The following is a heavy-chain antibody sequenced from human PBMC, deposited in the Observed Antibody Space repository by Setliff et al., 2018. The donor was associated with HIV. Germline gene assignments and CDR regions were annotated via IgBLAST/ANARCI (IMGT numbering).Heavy chain of an antibody. V-gene: IGHV1-69*13. D-gene: IGHD3-9*01. Sequence: GASVKVSCKASGGTFSSYPISWVRQAPGQGLEWMGGIIPIFGTTHYAQKFQGRVTITADDSTSTVYMQMYSLRAEDSAVYYCARGDQTGYYTTYYYYMDVWGLGATVTVSS. J-gene: IGHJ6*03. CDR2: IIPIFGTT. CDR3: ARGDQTGYYTTYYYYMDV. CDR1: GGTFSSYP.